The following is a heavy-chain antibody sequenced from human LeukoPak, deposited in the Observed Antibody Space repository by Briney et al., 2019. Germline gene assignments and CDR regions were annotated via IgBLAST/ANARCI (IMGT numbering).Heavy chain of an antibody. Sequence: GGSLRLSCAASGFTFSSYTMHWVRQAPGKGLEWVSLISWDGGSTYYADSVKGRFTISRDNSKNSLYLQMNSLRTEDTALYYCAKETDYGDYMFGYWGQGTLVTVSS. V-gene: IGHV3-43*01. CDR3: AKETDYGDYMFGY. J-gene: IGHJ4*02. D-gene: IGHD4-17*01. CDR2: ISWDGGST. CDR1: GFTFSSYT.